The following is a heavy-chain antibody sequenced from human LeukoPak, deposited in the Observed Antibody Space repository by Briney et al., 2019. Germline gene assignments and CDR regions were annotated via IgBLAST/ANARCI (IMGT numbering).Heavy chain of an antibody. D-gene: IGHD5-18*01. J-gene: IGHJ4*02. CDR3: AKGYSYGITYYFDY. V-gene: IGHV3-9*03. Sequence: PGGSLRLSCAASGFTFDDYAMHWVRHAPGKGLEWVSGISWNSGSIVYADSVKGRFTISRDSAKNSLYLQMNSLRAEDIALYYCAKGYSYGITYYFDYWGQGTLVTVSS. CDR1: GFTFDDYA. CDR2: ISWNSGSI.